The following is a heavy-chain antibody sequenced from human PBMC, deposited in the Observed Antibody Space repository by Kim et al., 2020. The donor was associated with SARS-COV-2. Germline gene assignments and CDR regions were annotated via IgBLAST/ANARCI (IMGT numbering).Heavy chain of an antibody. J-gene: IGHJ4*02. CDR3: AREVSCSGGSCWGT. CDR1: GFSVTSNF. Sequence: GGSLRLSCAASGFSVTSNFMTWVRQAPGKGLEWVSLIYSGGSTYNADSVKGRFTISRDNSKNTLYLQMNSLRADDTAVYYCAREVSCSGGSCWGTWGQGTLVTVSS. V-gene: IGHV3-53*01. D-gene: IGHD2-15*01. CDR2: IYSGGST.